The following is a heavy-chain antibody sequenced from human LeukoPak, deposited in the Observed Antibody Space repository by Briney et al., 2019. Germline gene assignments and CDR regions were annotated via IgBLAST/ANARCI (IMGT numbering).Heavy chain of an antibody. CDR2: IYSGGTT. CDR1: GFTASGNY. V-gene: IGHV3-53*01. CDR3: AKDPVVAATSIDY. J-gene: IGHJ4*02. D-gene: IGHD2-15*01. Sequence: GGSLRLSCAVSGFTASGNYMSWVRQAPGKGLEWVSLIYSGGTTYYADSVKGRFTISRDNSKNTLYLQMNSLRAEDTAVYYCAKDPVVAATSIDYWGQGTLVTVSS.